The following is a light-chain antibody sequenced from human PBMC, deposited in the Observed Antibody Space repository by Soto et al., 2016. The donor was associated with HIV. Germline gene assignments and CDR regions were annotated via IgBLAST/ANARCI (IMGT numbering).Light chain of an antibody. CDR3: QVWDSHNDPWV. CDR1: NIGSKG. CDR2: DDR. J-gene: IGLJ3*02. V-gene: IGLV3-21*02. Sequence: SYVVTQPPSVSVAPGQTARITCGGINIGSKGVHWYQQKPGQAPVLVIYDDRDRPSGIPERFSGSNSGSTATLTINRVEAEDEADFYCQVWDSHNDPWVFGGGTKLTVL.